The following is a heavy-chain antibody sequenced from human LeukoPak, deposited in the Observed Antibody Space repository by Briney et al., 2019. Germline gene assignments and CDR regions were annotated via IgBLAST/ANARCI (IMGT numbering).Heavy chain of an antibody. CDR2: ISGSGGST. Sequence: GGSLRLSCAASGLTFSNYAMSWVRQAPGKGLEWVSAISGSGGSTYYADSVKGRFTISRDNSKNTLYLQMNSLRAEDTAVYYCAILPRRGYCSSTSCYAVDYWGQGTLVTVSS. CDR3: AILPRRGYCSSTSCYAVDY. CDR1: GLTFSNYA. J-gene: IGHJ4*02. D-gene: IGHD2-2*01. V-gene: IGHV3-23*01.